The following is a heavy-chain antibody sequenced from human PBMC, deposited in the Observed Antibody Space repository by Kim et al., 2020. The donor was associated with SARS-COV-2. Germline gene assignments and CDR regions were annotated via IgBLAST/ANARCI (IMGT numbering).Heavy chain of an antibody. CDR3: ARLGGTYFDR. V-gene: IGHV4-59*02. D-gene: IGHD3-16*01. Sequence: SETLSLTCNISGGSVRGFWWAWIRQPPGKGLDSVGYMHSDGRSTFDPSLKSRVQMSVDTSRNQFFLTMTSVTAADSAVYYCARLGGTYFDRWGQGVLVTVSS. CDR1: GGSVRGFW. J-gene: IGHJ4*02. CDR2: MHSDGRS.